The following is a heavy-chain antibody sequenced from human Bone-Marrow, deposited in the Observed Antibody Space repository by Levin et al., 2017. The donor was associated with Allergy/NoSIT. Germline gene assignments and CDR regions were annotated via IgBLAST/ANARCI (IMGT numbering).Heavy chain of an antibody. CDR1: GFIFSDHA. Sequence: PSETLSLTCATSGFIFSDHAMSWVRQAPGKGLEWVSSITGSGGSSYSADSVKGRFTISRDNSNSALYLQMTNLRAEDTAVYFCTMDHNSDSPIGGYWGQGTLVAVSS. J-gene: IGHJ4*02. CDR2: ITGSGGSS. CDR3: TMDHNSDSPIGGY. V-gene: IGHV3-23*01. D-gene: IGHD5-24*01.